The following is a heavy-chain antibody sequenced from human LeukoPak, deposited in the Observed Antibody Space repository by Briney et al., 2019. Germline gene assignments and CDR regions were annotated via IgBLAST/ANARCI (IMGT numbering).Heavy chain of an antibody. Sequence: GSLRLSCAASGFTFSSYSMNWVRQAPGKGLEWVSSISSSSSYIYYADSVKGRFTISRDNAKNSLYLQMNSLRAEDTAVYYCARDENRYCSSTSCLQFDYWGQGTLVTVSS. J-gene: IGHJ4*02. CDR3: ARDENRYCSSTSCLQFDY. CDR1: GFTFSSYS. CDR2: ISSSSSYI. V-gene: IGHV3-21*01. D-gene: IGHD2-2*01.